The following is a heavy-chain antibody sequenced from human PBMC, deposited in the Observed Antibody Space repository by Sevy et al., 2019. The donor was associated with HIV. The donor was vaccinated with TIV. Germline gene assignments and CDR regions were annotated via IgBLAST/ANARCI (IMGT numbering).Heavy chain of an antibody. CDR2: IKQDGSEK. J-gene: IGHJ6*02. V-gene: IGHV3-7*01. CDR3: ARDDRGGPVNYDFWSGYSSYYYYGMDV. D-gene: IGHD3-3*01. Sequence: LSLTCAASGFTFSSYWMSWVRQAPGKGLEWVANIKQDGSEKYYVDSVKGRFTISRNNAKKSMYLQMNSLSAEDTAVYYCARDDRGGPVNYDFWSGYSSYYYYGMDVWGQGTTVTVSS. CDR1: GFTFSSYW.